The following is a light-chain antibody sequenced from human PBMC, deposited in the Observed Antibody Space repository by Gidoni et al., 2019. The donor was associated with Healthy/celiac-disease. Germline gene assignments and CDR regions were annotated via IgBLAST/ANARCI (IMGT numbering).Light chain of an antibody. CDR3: QQYNSYLT. CDR2: KAS. V-gene: IGKV1-5*03. CDR1: QSISSW. J-gene: IGKJ1*01. Sequence: DIQMTQSPSTLSASVGDRVTITCRASQSISSWLAWYQQKPGKAPKLRIYKASSLESGVPSRFSGSGSGTEFTLTISSLQPDDFATYYCQQYNSYLTFGQGTKVEIK.